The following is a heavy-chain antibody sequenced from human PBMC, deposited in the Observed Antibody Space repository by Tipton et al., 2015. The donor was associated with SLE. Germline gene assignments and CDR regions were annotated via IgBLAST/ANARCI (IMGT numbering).Heavy chain of an antibody. CDR3: TRASYSVYDYSFDY. CDR1: GFSLGDYA. J-gene: IGHJ4*02. D-gene: IGHD5/OR15-5a*01. Sequence: SLRLSCTASGFSLGDYALSWFRQAPGKRLEWVGFIRSKAYGGTTEYAASVKGRFTISRDDSKSIAYLQMTSLKTEDTAVYYCTRASYSVYDYSFDYWGQGTLVTVSS. CDR2: IRSKAYGGTT. V-gene: IGHV3-49*03.